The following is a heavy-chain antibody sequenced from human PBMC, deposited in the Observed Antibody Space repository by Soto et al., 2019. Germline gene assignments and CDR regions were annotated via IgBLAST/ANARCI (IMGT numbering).Heavy chain of an antibody. CDR1: GGSISSYY. V-gene: IGHV4-34*01. D-gene: IGHD2-15*01. CDR3: ARGQVVGYYFDY. CDR2: INHSGST. Sequence: SETLSLTCSVSGGSISSYYWSWIRQPPGKGLEWIGEINHSGSTNYNPSLKSRVTISVDTSKNQFSLKLSSVTAADTAVYYCARGQVVGYYFDYWGQGTLVTVSS. J-gene: IGHJ4*02.